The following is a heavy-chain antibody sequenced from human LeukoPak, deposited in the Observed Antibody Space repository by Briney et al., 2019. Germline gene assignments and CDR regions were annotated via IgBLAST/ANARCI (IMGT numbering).Heavy chain of an antibody. Sequence: SETLSLTCAVSGASISDSNWWSWVRQPPGKGLEWIGEIYHSGSTNYSPSLKSRVTISLDNSKNPFTLKMISVTAADTAMYYCARVRSTLDSWGHGTLVTVSS. CDR2: IYHSGST. J-gene: IGHJ5*01. V-gene: IGHV4-4*02. CDR1: GASISDSNW. CDR3: ARVRSTLDS.